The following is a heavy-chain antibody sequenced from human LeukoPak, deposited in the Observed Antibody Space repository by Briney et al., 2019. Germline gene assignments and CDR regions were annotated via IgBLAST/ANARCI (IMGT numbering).Heavy chain of an antibody. D-gene: IGHD6-19*01. CDR1: SRSFSGYY. CDR2: INHSGRT. CDR3: ASSGWYRSYFDY. V-gene: IGHV4-34*01. J-gene: IGHJ4*02. Sequence: PSQTLSLTCAVYSRSFSGYYWSWIRQPPGKGLEWIGEINHSGRTNFNPSLKGRVTISVDTSKNQFSLKLSCVTAADTAVYYCASSGWYRSYFDYWGQGTLVTVSS.